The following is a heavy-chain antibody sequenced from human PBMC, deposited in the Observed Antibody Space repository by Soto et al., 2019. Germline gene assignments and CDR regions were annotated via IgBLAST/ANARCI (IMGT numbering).Heavy chain of an antibody. Sequence: GGALRLSCAASGFTFSSYAMSWVRQAPGKGLEWVSAISGSGGSTYYADSVKGRFTISRDNSKNTLYLQMNSLRAEDTAVYYCAKVEEGEADETLPVGWFDPWGQGTPVTVSA. J-gene: IGHJ5*02. CDR2: ISGSGGST. CDR1: GFTFSSYA. CDR3: AKVEEGEADETLPVGWFDP. V-gene: IGHV3-23*01. D-gene: IGHD2-15*01.